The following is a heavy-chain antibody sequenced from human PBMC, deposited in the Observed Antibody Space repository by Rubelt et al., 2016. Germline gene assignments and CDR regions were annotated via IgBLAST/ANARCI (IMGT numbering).Heavy chain of an antibody. V-gene: IGHV4-59*05. CDR1: GFTVSSNY. J-gene: IGHJ2*01. D-gene: IGHD4-23*01. CDR2: LYYSGTT. Sequence: VQLVESGGGLVQPGGSLRLSCAASGFTVSSNYMSWVRQPPGKGLEWIGSLYYSGTTYYNPSLKSRVALSGDPSRNQFSLKVTSVTAADTAVYYCVRRNSAYWYFDLWGRGTLVTVSS. CDR3: VRRNSAYWYFDL.